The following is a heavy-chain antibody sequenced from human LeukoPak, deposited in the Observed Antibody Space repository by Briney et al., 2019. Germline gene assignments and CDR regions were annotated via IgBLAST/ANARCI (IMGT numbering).Heavy chain of an antibody. Sequence: ASVKVSCKASGYTFTSYGFSWVRQAPGQGLEWMGWIRPYNGNTNYAQKFQGRVTMTTDTSTNTAYMELRSLRSDDTAVYYCARSDGFFGDLTRPDYYYYYMDVWGKGTTVTISS. CDR1: GYTFTSYG. CDR2: IRPYNGNT. D-gene: IGHD3-10*01. CDR3: ARSDGFFGDLTRPDYYYYYMDV. V-gene: IGHV1-18*01. J-gene: IGHJ6*03.